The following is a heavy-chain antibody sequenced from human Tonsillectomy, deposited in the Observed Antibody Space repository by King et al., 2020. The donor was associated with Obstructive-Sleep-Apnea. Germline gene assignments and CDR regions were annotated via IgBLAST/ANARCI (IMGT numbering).Heavy chain of an antibody. J-gene: IGHJ4*02. D-gene: IGHD2-15*01. CDR1: GFTFSSYA. CDR3: ARDPGYCSGGSCYSGSDY. V-gene: IGHV3-30-3*01. Sequence: QLVQSGGGVVQPGRSLRLSCAASGFTFSSYAMHWVRQAPGKGLEWVAVISYDGSNKYYADSVKGRFTISRDNSKNTLYLQMNSLRAEDTAVYYCARDPGYCSGGSCYSGSDYWGQGTLVTVSS. CDR2: ISYDGSNK.